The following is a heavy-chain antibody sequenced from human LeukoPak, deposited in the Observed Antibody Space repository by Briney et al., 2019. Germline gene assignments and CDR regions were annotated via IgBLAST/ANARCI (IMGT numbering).Heavy chain of an antibody. D-gene: IGHD5-18*01. CDR3: VRARSSYGYGDAFDI. CDR2: ISYDGRSK. V-gene: IGHV3-30*04. Sequence: PGGSLRLSCSASGFTFSTSAMHWVRQARGKGLELVAVISYDGRSKYYEDSVKGRFTISRDNSKNTLYLQMNSLRVEDTAVYYCVRARSSYGYGDAFDIWGQGTMVTVSS. J-gene: IGHJ3*02. CDR1: GFTFSTSA.